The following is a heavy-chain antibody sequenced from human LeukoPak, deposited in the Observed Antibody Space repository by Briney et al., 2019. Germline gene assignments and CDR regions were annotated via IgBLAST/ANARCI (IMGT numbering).Heavy chain of an antibody. CDR2: IKSKTDGRTT. CDR1: GFTFRCYS. J-gene: IGHJ3*02. D-gene: IGHD2-15*01. Sequence: PGGSLRLSWASSGFTFRCYSMNWRRQAPGKRLEWDGCIKSKTDGRTTDYVAPVTGRFTISTADSKNTLYLQMNSVKTDETAVHYCTARLESIIVVVAAPDDAFDMGGGGTMVTLPS. V-gene: IGHV3-15*01. CDR3: TARLESIIVVVAAPDDAFDM.